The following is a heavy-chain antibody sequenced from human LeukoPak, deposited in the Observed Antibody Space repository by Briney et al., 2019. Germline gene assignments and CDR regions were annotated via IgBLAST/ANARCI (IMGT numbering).Heavy chain of an antibody. D-gene: IGHD3-22*01. Sequence: GGSLRLSCAASGFTFSTYGLHWVRQAPGKGLEWVSFISYDGSNKYYADSVKGRFTISRDNAKNTLHLQMNSLTSEDTAVYFCARAADTSGYYPAYWGQGTLVTVSS. J-gene: IGHJ4*02. V-gene: IGHV3-30*03. CDR2: ISYDGSNK. CDR1: GFTFSTYG. CDR3: ARAADTSGYYPAY.